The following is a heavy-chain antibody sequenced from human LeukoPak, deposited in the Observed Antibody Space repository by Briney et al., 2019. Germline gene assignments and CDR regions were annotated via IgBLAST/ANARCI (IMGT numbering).Heavy chain of an antibody. V-gene: IGHV3-33*01. J-gene: IGHJ4*02. Sequence: LAGGSLRLSCAASGFTFSSYGMHWVRQAPGKGLEWVAVIWYDGSNKYYADSVKGRFPISRDNSKNTLYLQMNSLRAEDTAVYYCARAGYDSSGYYLPYYFDYWGQGTLVTVSS. CDR3: ARAGYDSSGYYLPYYFDY. CDR1: GFTFSSYG. CDR2: IWYDGSNK. D-gene: IGHD3-22*01.